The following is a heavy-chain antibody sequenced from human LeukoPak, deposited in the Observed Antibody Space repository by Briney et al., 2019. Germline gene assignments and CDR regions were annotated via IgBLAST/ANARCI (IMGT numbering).Heavy chain of an antibody. CDR2: IKGDGSEK. V-gene: IGHV3-7*03. CDR3: ARDVNRGVFDI. J-gene: IGHJ3*02. CDR1: GFTFSYYW. Sequence: GGSLRLSCEASGFTFSYYWMSWVRQAPGKGLEWVANIKGDGSEKDSLDSVKGRFTISRDNPKNSVYLQMNRLRAEDTAVYYCARDVNRGVFDIWGQATMVTVSS.